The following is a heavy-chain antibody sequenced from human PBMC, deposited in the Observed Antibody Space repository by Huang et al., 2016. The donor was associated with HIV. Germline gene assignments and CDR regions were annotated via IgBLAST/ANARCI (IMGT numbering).Heavy chain of an antibody. D-gene: IGHD3-16*01. V-gene: IGHV2-26*01. CDR1: GFSLTSGRMG. CDR2: IFSNDEK. CDR3: ARVWGSYFDF. J-gene: IGHJ4*02. Sequence: QITLKESGPVLVKPTETLTLTCTVSGFSLTSGRMGVTWMRQPPGRALEWLAQIFSNDEKSYSTSLKSRISISKDTSKSQVVLVMTNMDPADTATYYCARVWGSYFDFWGQGILVTVSS.